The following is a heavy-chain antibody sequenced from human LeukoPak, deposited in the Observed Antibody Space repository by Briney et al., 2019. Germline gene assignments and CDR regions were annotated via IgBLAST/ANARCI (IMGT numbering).Heavy chain of an antibody. Sequence: GGSLRLSCAASGFTVSSNYMSWVRQAPGKGLEWVSVIYSGGSTYYADSVKGRFTISRDNSKNTLHLKMNSLRAEDTDVYYCANDGLYCSSTNCYFDYWGQGTLVTVSS. D-gene: IGHD2-2*01. CDR2: IYSGGST. J-gene: IGHJ4*02. CDR3: ANDGLYCSSTNCYFDY. V-gene: IGHV3-53*01. CDR1: GFTVSSNY.